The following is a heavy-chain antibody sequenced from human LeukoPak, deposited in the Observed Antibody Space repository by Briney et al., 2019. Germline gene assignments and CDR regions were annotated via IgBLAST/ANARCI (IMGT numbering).Heavy chain of an antibody. J-gene: IGHJ5*02. CDR2: IYYSGST. CDR1: GGSINSSSYY. D-gene: IGHD5-18*01. Sequence: SETLSLTCTVSGGSINSSSYYGRYIRQPPEKGLEYIGYIYYSGSTNYNPSLKSRATISVDTSKNQFSLKLSSVTAADTAVYYCARDFGTQYSYGSWGQGTLVTVSS. V-gene: IGHV4-61*01. CDR3: ARDFGTQYSYGS.